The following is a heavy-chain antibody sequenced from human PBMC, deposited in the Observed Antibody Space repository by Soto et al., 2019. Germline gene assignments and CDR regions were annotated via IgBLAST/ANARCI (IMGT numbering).Heavy chain of an antibody. CDR1: GFTFSSYG. D-gene: IGHD6-19*01. V-gene: IGHV3-33*01. Sequence: QVQLVESGGGVVQPGRSLRLSCAASGFTFSSYGMHWVRQAPGKGLEWVAVIWYDGSNENYADSVKGRFTISRDNSKNTLYLQMNSLRAEDTALYYCARDRRGSGWYDYCDYWGQGTLVTVSS. CDR3: ARDRRGSGWYDYCDY. J-gene: IGHJ4*02. CDR2: IWYDGSNE.